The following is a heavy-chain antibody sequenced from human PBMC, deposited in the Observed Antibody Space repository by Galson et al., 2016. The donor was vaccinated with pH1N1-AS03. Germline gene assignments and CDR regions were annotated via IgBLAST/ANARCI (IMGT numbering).Heavy chain of an antibody. D-gene: IGHD3-22*01. CDR1: GFTFSSYT. CDR3: ARARYDGSGYYSISDY. Sequence: SLRLSCATSGFTFSSYTMNWVRQAPGKGLEWVSSITRSSHYIYYGDSVKGRFTISRDNDKNSLYLQMSSLRAEDTAVYFCARARYDGSGYYSISDYWGQGALVTVSS. CDR2: ITRSSHYI. J-gene: IGHJ4*02. V-gene: IGHV3-21*01.